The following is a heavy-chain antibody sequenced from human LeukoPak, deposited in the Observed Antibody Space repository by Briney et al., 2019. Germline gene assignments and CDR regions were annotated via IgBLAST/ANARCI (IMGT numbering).Heavy chain of an antibody. Sequence: GGSLRLSCAASGFTFSSYWMNWARQATEKGLEWVASINHNGNVNYYVDSVKGRFTISRDNAKNSLYLQMSNLRAEDTAVYFCARGGGLDVWGQGATVTVSS. CDR3: ARGGGLDV. CDR2: INHNGNVN. V-gene: IGHV3-7*03. CDR1: GFTFSSYW. D-gene: IGHD3-16*01. J-gene: IGHJ6*02.